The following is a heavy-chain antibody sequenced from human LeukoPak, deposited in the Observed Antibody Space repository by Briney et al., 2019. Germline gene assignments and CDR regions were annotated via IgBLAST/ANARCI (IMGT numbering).Heavy chain of an antibody. D-gene: IGHD2-2*01. J-gene: IGHJ4*02. CDR1: GFTFSSYS. V-gene: IGHV3-48*01. CDR3: ARDLVRYCSSTSCQTLPGQVDY. Sequence: PGGSRRLSCAASGFTFSSYSMNWVRQAPGKGLEGVSYISISSSTINYADSVKGRFTISRDNAKNSLYLQMNSLRAEDTAVYYCARDLVRYCSSTSCQTLPGQVDYWGQGTLVTVSS. CDR2: ISISSSTI.